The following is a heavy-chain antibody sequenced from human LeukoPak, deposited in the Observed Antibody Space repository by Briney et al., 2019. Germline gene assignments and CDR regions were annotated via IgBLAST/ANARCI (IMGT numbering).Heavy chain of an antibody. Sequence: PSETLSLTCTVSGGSISSHYWSWIRQPPGKGLEWIAYIYYSGSTNYNPSLKSRVTILVDTSKNQLSLKLSSVTAADTAVYYCARAGSGWSFDYWGQGTLVTVSS. V-gene: IGHV4-59*11. CDR3: ARAGSGWSFDY. CDR2: IYYSGST. CDR1: GGSISSHY. J-gene: IGHJ4*02. D-gene: IGHD6-19*01.